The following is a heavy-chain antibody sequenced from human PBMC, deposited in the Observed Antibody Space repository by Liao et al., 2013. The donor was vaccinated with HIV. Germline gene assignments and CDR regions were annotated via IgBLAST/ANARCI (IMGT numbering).Heavy chain of an antibody. CDR2: FYTSGST. J-gene: IGHJ5*02. CDR1: GDSLSHYY. D-gene: IGHD2-15*01. Sequence: QVQLQESGPGLVKPSETLSLTCAVSGDSLSHYYWSWIRQPAGKGLEWIGLFYTSGSTNYNPSLKSRVTISIDTSKNQFSLKLSSVTAADTAVYYCARSMLLRPNWFDPWGQGTLVTVSS. CDR3: ARSMLLRPNWFDP. V-gene: IGHV4-4*07.